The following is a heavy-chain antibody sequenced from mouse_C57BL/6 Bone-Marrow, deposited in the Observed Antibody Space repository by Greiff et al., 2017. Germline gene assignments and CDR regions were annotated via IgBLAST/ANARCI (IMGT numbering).Heavy chain of an antibody. CDR2: ISYDGSN. CDR1: GYSITSGYY. J-gene: IGHJ2*01. Sequence: EVKLQESGPGLVKPSQSLSLTCSVTGYSITSGYYWNWIRQFPGNKLEWMGYISYDGSNNYNPSLKTRISITRDTSKNQFFLKLNAVTTEDTATYYCARGGNYDYWGQGTTLTVSS. V-gene: IGHV3-6*01. CDR3: ARGGNYDY. D-gene: IGHD2-1*01.